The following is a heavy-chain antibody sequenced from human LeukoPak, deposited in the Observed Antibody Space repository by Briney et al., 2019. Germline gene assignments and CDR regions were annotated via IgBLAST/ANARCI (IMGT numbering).Heavy chain of an antibody. CDR2: ISSNGGST. D-gene: IGHD3-16*01. J-gene: IGHJ4*02. CDR3: VKDYRSWGRDY. CDR1: GFTFSSYA. Sequence: PGGSLRLSCSVSGFTFSSYAMHCVRQAPGNGLEYVSVISSNGGSTYYADSVKGRFTISRDNSKKTLYLQMSSLRAEDTAVYYCVKDYRSWGRDYWGQGTLVTVSS. V-gene: IGHV3-64D*09.